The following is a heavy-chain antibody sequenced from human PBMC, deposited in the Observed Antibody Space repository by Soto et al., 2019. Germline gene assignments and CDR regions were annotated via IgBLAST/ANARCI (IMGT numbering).Heavy chain of an antibody. J-gene: IGHJ4*02. CDR2: INSDGSST. Sequence: GGSLRLSCASSGFTFSSYWMHLVRQAPGKGLVWVSRINSDGSSTSYADSVKGRFTISRDNVKNTLYLQMNSLRAEDTAVYYCARDPAFYDSEPLDYWGQGTLVTVSS. V-gene: IGHV3-74*01. CDR3: ARDPAFYDSEPLDY. CDR1: GFTFSSYW. D-gene: IGHD5-12*01.